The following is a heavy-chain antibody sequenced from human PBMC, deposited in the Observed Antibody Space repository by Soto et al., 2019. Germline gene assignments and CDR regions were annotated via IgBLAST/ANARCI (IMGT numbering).Heavy chain of an antibody. Sequence: PSETLSLTCTVSGGSISSGGYYWSWIRQHPGKGLEWIGYIHYSGSAYHNPSLKSRVTISKDTSKNQFSLKLGSVTVADSAVYYCERGHDFWSGYSALDIWGQGTMVTVSS. CDR2: IHYSGSA. CDR1: GGSISSGGYY. V-gene: IGHV4-31*03. J-gene: IGHJ3*02. D-gene: IGHD3-3*01. CDR3: ERGHDFWSGYSALDI.